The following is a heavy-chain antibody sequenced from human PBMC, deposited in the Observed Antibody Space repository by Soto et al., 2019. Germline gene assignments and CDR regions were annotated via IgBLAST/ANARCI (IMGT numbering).Heavy chain of an antibody. Sequence: EVPLVESGGGLVQPGGSLRLSCAASGFTFGRYAMHWVRQAPGKGLEYVSPISSNGGSTYYANSVKGRFTISRDNSKNTLYLQMGSLRPEDTAVYYCARGGRGYEFDYWGQGTLVTVSS. CDR2: ISSNGGST. D-gene: IGHD5-12*01. V-gene: IGHV3-64*01. CDR1: GFTFGRYA. CDR3: ARGGRGYEFDY. J-gene: IGHJ4*02.